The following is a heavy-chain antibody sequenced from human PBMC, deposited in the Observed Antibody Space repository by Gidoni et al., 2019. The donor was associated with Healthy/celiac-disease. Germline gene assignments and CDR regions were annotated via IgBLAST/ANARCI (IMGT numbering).Heavy chain of an antibody. D-gene: IGHD2-15*01. CDR3: ARAIQVYSGYCSGGSCYSVAHYYYYGMDV. CDR2: IIPIFGTA. V-gene: IGHV1-69*06. CDR1: GGTFSSYA. Sequence: SSVKVSYKASGGTFSSYAISWVRQAPGQGLEWMGGIIPIFGTANYAQKFQGRVTITADKSTSTAYMELSSLRSEDTAVYYCARAIQVYSGYCSGGSCYSVAHYYYYGMDVWGQGTTVTVSS. J-gene: IGHJ6*02.